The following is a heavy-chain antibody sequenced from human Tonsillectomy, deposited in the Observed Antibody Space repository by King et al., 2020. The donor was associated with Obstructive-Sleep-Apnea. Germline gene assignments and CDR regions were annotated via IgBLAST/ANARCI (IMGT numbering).Heavy chain of an antibody. V-gene: IGHV3-33*01. CDR2: IWYYGSNK. D-gene: IGHD3-10*01. J-gene: IGHJ5*02. CDR3: ARDTAYYGSGSFQAMRAATFNWFDP. Sequence: VQLVESGGGVVQPGRSLRLSCAASGFTFSSYGMHWVRQAPGKGLEWVAVIWYYGSNKYYADSVKGRFSISRDNSKNTLYLQMNILRAEETAVYYCARDTAYYGSGSFQAMRAATFNWFDPWGKGTLVTVSS. CDR1: GFTFSSYG.